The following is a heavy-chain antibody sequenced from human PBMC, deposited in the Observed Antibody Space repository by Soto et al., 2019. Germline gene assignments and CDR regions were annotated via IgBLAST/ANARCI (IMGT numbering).Heavy chain of an antibody. CDR3: ARDGPIQQLGQAYQF. V-gene: IGHV1-3*01. J-gene: IGHJ1*01. CDR1: GYTFTSYA. D-gene: IGHD4-4*01. CDR2: INAGNGNT. Sequence: ASVKVSCKASGYTFTSYAMHWVRQAPGQRLEWMGWINAGNGNTKYSQKFQGRVTITRDTSASTAYMELSSLRSEDTAVYYCARDGPIQQLGQAYQFWGQGTLVTVSS.